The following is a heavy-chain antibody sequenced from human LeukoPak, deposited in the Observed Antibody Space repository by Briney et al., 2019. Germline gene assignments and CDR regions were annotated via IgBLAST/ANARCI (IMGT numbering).Heavy chain of an antibody. CDR3: AKDRLLWFGELLPPYYFDY. Sequence: PGGSLRLSCAASGFTFSSYGMHWVRQAPGKGLEWVAFIRNDGSNKYYADSVKGRFTISRDNSKNTLYLQMNSLRAEDTAVYYCAKDRLLWFGELLPPYYFDYWGQGTLVTVSS. D-gene: IGHD3-10*01. CDR1: GFTFSSYG. V-gene: IGHV3-30*02. CDR2: IRNDGSNK. J-gene: IGHJ4*02.